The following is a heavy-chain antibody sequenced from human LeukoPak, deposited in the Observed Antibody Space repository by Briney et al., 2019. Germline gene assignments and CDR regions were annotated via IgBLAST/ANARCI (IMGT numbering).Heavy chain of an antibody. D-gene: IGHD4-17*01. CDR3: SRRLYGDYVDDS. CDR2: INEDGSVR. CDR1: GFTFSSYG. J-gene: IGHJ4*02. Sequence: GGSLRLSCAASGFTFSSYGMHWVRQAPEEGLEWVASINEDGSVRYYVDSVKGRFTISRDNAKSSLYLQMSSLRGEDTAVYYCSRRLYGDYVDDSWGQGTLVTVSS. V-gene: IGHV3-7*01.